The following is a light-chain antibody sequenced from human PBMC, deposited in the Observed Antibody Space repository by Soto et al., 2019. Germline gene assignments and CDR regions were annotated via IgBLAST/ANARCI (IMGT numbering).Light chain of an antibody. CDR3: HAQADNGKHV. J-gene: IGLJ1*01. Sequence: QSALTQPPSASGSPGQSVTISCTGNSNDVGHSSFISWYQQHPGKGPKLIIYEVSKRPSGVPDLFSGSKSGNTASLSVSGLQDEDEADYFCHAQADNGKHVFGTGTKLTVL. CDR1: SNDVGHSSF. CDR2: EVS. V-gene: IGLV2-8*01.